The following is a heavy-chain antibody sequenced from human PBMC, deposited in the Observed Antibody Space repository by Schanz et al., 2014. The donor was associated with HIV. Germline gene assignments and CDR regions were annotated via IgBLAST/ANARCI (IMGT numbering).Heavy chain of an antibody. CDR3: ARVAELKNYYYGMDV. D-gene: IGHD3-10*01. CDR1: GGSLSGRY. V-gene: IGHV4-34*01. Sequence: QVQLQQWGAGLLKPSETLSLTCAVYGGSLSGRYWTWIRQTPGKGLECIGYIYYSGSTDYNPSLKSRVTMSVDTSKNQLFLKLSSVTAADTAVYYCARVAELKNYYYGMDVWGQGTTVIVS. J-gene: IGHJ6*02. CDR2: IYYSGST.